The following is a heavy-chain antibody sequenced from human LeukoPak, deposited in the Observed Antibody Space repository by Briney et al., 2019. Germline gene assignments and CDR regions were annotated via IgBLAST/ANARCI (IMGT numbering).Heavy chain of an antibody. CDR3: ARDSGYCTNGVCHTRFDY. V-gene: IGHV1-24*01. D-gene: IGHD2-8*01. J-gene: IGHJ4*02. CDR2: FDPEDGET. CDR1: GYTLTELS. Sequence: ASVKVSCKVSGYTLTELSMHWVRQAPGEGLEWMGGFDPEDGETIYAQKFQGRVTMTEDTSTDTAYMELSSLRSEDTAVYYCARDSGYCTNGVCHTRFDYWGQGTLVAVSS.